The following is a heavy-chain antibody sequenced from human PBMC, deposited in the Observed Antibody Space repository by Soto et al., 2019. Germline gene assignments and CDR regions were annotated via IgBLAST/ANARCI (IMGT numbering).Heavy chain of an antibody. V-gene: IGHV1-2*02. CDR2: INPNSGGT. D-gene: IGHD2-8*01. J-gene: IGHJ4*02. CDR3: ARERGLSETVHLGQMDFNSFDY. Sequence: PSVKVSCKASGYTFTGYYMHWGRQAPGQGLEWMGWINPNSGGTNYAQKFQGRVTMTRDTSISTAYMELSRLRSDDTAVYYCARERGLSETVHLGQMDFNSFDYWGQGTLVTVSS. CDR1: GYTFTGYY.